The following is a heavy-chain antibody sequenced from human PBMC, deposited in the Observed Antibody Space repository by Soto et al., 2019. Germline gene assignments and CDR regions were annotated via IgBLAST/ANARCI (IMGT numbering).Heavy chain of an antibody. D-gene: IGHD3-10*01. Sequence: QVQLQESGPGLVKPSGTLSLTCAVSGGSISSSNWWSWVRQPPGKGLEWIGEIYHSGSTNYNPSHKSRATLSVDKSKNQFSLKLSSVTAADTAVYYCARVGSTMVRGFDCWGKGTLVTVSS. J-gene: IGHJ4*02. CDR2: IYHSGST. CDR3: ARVGSTMVRGFDC. V-gene: IGHV4-4*02. CDR1: GGSISSSNW.